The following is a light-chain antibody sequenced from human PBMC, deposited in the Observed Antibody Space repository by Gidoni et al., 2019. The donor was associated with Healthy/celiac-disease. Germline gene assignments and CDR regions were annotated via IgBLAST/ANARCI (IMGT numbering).Light chain of an antibody. Sequence: DILMTHSPSSLSASVGDRVTLTCRASQGISNYLAWYQQKPGKVPKLLIYAASTLQSGVPSRFSGSGSGTDFTLTISSLKPEDVATYYCQKYNSALWTFGQGTKVEIK. CDR1: QGISNY. J-gene: IGKJ1*01. CDR3: QKYNSALWT. V-gene: IGKV1-27*01. CDR2: AAS.